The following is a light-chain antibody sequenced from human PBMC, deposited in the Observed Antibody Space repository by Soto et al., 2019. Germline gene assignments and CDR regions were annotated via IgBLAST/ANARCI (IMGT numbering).Light chain of an antibody. CDR1: QSVSSN. CDR3: QQYNNWTRRT. J-gene: IGKJ1*01. V-gene: IGKV3-15*01. Sequence: EIVMTQSPATLSVSPGERATLSCRASQSVSSNLAWYQQKPGQAPRLIIYGASTRATGSPARFSGSGSGTEFTLTISSLQSEDFSVSYCQQYNNWTRRTFGQGTKVEIK. CDR2: GAS.